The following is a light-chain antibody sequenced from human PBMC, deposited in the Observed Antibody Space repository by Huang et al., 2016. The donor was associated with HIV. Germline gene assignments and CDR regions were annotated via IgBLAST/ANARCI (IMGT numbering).Light chain of an antibody. CDR2: GAS. V-gene: IGKV1-39*01. Sequence: DVQMTQSPSSLSASVGDRVTIACRASQTIGTYLNWYQQKPGKVPTLLIYGASNLHSGVPARISGSGSGTDFTLTISSVQTENFAAYYCKQSQSLPPAFGPGTRVDIQ. CDR1: QTIGTY. J-gene: IGKJ3*01. CDR3: KQSQSLPPA.